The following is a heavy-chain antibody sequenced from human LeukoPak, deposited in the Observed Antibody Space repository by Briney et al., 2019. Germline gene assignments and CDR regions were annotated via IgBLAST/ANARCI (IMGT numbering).Heavy chain of an antibody. J-gene: IGHJ5*02. CDR3: ARGGYMSNWFEH. V-gene: IGHV4-59*01. CDR1: GDSISDSY. Sequence: SETLSLTCTVSGDSISDSYWSWIRQPPGKGLEWVGKIHDSGITNYNPSLKSRVTFSVDTSKKQFSLNLNSVTAADTAVYYCARGGYMSNWFEHWGQGTPVTVSS. CDR2: IHDSGIT. D-gene: IGHD5-12*01.